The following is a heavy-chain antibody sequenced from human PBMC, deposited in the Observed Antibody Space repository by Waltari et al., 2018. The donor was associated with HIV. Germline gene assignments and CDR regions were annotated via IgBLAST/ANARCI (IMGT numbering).Heavy chain of an antibody. CDR2: ISYDGSNT. V-gene: IGHV3-30*18. J-gene: IGHJ6*02. D-gene: IGHD3-3*01. Sequence: QVQLVESGGGVVQPGRSLRLSCAASGFTFSSYGMHWVRQAPGNGLEWVAVISYDGSNTYYADSVKGRFTISRDNSKNTLYLQMNSLRAEDTAVYYCAKDARFLDLDYYYGMDVWGQGTTVTVSS. CDR1: GFTFSSYG. CDR3: AKDARFLDLDYYYGMDV.